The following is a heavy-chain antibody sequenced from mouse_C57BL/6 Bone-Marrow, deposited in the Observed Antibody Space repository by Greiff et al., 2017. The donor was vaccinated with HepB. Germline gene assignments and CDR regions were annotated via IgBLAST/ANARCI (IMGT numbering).Heavy chain of an antibody. CDR2: ISSGGSYT. V-gene: IGHV5-6*01. CDR3: ARGRLRLWFAY. CDR1: GFTFSSYG. J-gene: IGHJ3*01. Sequence: EVMLVESGGDLVKPGGSLKLSCAASGFTFSSYGMSWVRQTPDKRLEWVATISSGGSYTYYPDSVKGRFTISRDNAKNTLYLQMSSLKSEDTAMYYCARGRLRLWFAYWGQGTLVTVSA. D-gene: IGHD3-2*02.